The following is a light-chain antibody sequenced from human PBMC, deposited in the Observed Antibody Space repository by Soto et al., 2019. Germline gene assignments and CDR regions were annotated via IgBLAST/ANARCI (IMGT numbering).Light chain of an antibody. CDR3: QQSYSNPWT. CDR2: AAS. J-gene: IGKJ1*01. CDR1: QSISSY. Sequence: DIQMTQSPSSLSASVGHRVTITCRASQSISSYLNWYQQKPGQARKLLIYAASSLQSGVPSRFSGSGSGTDFTLTISSLKTEDFETYYCQQSYSNPWTFGQGTQVDIK. V-gene: IGKV1-39*01.